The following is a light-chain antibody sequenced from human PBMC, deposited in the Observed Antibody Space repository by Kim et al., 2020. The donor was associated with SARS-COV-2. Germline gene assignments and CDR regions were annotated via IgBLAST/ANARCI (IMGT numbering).Light chain of an antibody. CDR3: QQFASSIT. Sequence: EIVLTQSPATLSLSPGETATLSCGASQSVSSGYVAWFQQKPGLAPRLLIYDASSRATGIPDRFSGSGSGTDFTLTISRLEPEDFALYYCQQFASSITFGQGTRLEIK. V-gene: IGKV3D-20*01. CDR1: QSVSSGY. J-gene: IGKJ5*01. CDR2: DAS.